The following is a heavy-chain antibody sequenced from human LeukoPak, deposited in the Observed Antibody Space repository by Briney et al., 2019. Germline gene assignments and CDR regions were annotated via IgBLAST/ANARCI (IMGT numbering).Heavy chain of an antibody. CDR3: ARDPVAAPSPEYFQH. D-gene: IGHD6-19*01. J-gene: IGHJ1*01. Sequence: GGSLRLSCAASGFTFSSYAMSWVRQAPGKGLEWVANIKQDGSEKYYVDSVKGRFTISRDNAKNSLYLQMNSLRAEDTAVYYCARDPVAAPSPEYFQHWGQGTLVTVSS. V-gene: IGHV3-7*01. CDR1: GFTFSSYA. CDR2: IKQDGSEK.